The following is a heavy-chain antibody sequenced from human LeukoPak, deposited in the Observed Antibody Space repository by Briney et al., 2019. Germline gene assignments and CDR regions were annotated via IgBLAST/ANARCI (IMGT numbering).Heavy chain of an antibody. Sequence: SVKVSCKASGGTFSSHAISWVRQAPGQGLEWMGGINPIFHTPTYAKKFQGRLTITKDESMSTASMDLSSLISDDTAVYCARGRTTGEFDYWGQGTLATVSS. J-gene: IGHJ4*02. CDR2: INPIFHTP. CDR1: GGTFSSHA. V-gene: IGHV1-69*05. CDR3: ARGRTTGEFDY. D-gene: IGHD4-11*01.